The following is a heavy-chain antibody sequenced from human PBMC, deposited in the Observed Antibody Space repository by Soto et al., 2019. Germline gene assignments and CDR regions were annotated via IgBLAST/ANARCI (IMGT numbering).Heavy chain of an antibody. V-gene: IGHV3-20*01. Sequence: EVQLVESGGGVGRPGGSLRLSCVASGFILDDDGMSWVRQVSGKGLEWGSGICWSGGGSGYAGSMKGGFTISRDNAKNSLYLKINSQRTEDTALYHCARHYGSGSHKYYYYYSMDVRGNGTTVTVSS. D-gene: IGHD3-10*01. CDR2: ICWSGGGS. J-gene: IGHJ6*04. CDR3: ARHYGSGSHKYYYYYSMDV. CDR1: GFILDDDG.